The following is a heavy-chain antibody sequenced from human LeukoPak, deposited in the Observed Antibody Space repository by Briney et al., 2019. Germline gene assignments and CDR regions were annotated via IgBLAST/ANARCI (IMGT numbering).Heavy chain of an antibody. V-gene: IGHV4-39*07. Sequence: WVRQPPGKGLEWIGSIFYSGRTYYNPSLKSRVTISVDTSKNQFSLKLSSVTAADTAVYYCARDGRTSGHDYWGQGTLVTVSS. J-gene: IGHJ4*02. D-gene: IGHD2-8*01. CDR2: IFYSGRT. CDR3: ARDGRTSGHDY.